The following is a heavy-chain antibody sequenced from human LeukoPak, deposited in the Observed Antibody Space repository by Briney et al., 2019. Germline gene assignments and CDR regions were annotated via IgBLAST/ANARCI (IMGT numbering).Heavy chain of an antibody. J-gene: IGHJ5*02. Sequence: ASVKVSCKASGYTFSGHYMHWIRQAPGQGLEWMGGFDPEDGETIYAQKFQGRVTMTEDTSTDTAYMELSSLRSEDTAVYYCATVESSGSSWGNWFDPWGQGTLVTVSS. D-gene: IGHD6-13*01. CDR1: GYTFSGHY. CDR3: ATVESSGSSWGNWFDP. V-gene: IGHV1-24*01. CDR2: FDPEDGET.